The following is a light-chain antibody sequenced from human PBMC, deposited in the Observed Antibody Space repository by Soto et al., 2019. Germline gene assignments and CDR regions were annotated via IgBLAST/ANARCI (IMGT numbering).Light chain of an antibody. V-gene: IGKV4-1*01. CDR2: WAS. J-gene: IGKJ1*01. Sequence: DIVMTQSPDSLAVSLGGRASINCKSSQSVLYSSNKQNYLAWYQQKPGQPPKLLIYWASTRESGVPDRFSGSGSGTDFTLTISSLLAEDVAVYYCQQYYSTPWTFGQGTKVEIK. CDR1: QSVLYSSNKQNY. CDR3: QQYYSTPWT.